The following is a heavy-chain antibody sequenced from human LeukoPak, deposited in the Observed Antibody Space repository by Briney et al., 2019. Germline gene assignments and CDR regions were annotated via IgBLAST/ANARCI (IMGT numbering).Heavy chain of an antibody. Sequence: ASVKVSCKASGYTFTSYYMHWVRQAPGQGLEWMGIINPSGGSTSYAHKFQGGVTMTRDTSTSTVYMELSSLRSEDTAVYYCAREITMVRGVMRYFDYWGQGTLVTVSS. J-gene: IGHJ4*02. CDR2: INPSGGST. V-gene: IGHV1-46*01. D-gene: IGHD3-10*01. CDR3: AREITMVRGVMRYFDY. CDR1: GYTFTSYY.